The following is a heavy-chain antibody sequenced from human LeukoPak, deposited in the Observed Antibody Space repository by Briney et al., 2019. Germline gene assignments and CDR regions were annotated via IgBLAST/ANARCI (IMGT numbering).Heavy chain of an antibody. J-gene: IGHJ6*03. V-gene: IGHV1-8*01. CDR1: GYTFTSYD. CDR3: AREAYDSGSFRTDYYYMDV. CDR2: VNPNSGNT. Sequence: ASVKVSCKASGYTFTSYDINWVRQATGQGLEWMGWVNPNSGNTGYAQKFQGRVTVTRDTSISTAYMELSRLRSDDTAVYYCAREAYDSGSFRTDYYYMDVWGKGTTVTISS. D-gene: IGHD3-10*01.